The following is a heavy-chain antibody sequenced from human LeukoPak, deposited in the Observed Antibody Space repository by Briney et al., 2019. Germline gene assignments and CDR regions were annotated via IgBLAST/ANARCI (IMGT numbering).Heavy chain of an antibody. V-gene: IGHV4-59*01. J-gene: IGHJ6*02. CDR2: VHYSGST. CDR3: AREMVDCTDSSCPNRYYYGMDV. CDR1: GGSISGYY. D-gene: IGHD2-8*02. Sequence: SETLSLTCTVSGGSISGYYWSRTRQPPGKGLECIGYVHYSGSTSYNPSLKSRVTISVDTSKNQFSLKLSSVTAADTAVYYCAREMVDCTDSSCPNRYYYGMDVWGQGTAVTVSS.